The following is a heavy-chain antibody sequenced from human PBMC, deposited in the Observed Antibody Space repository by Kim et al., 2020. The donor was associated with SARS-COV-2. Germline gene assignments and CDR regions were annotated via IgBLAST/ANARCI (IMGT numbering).Heavy chain of an antibody. Sequence: GGSLRLSCSASGFTFSSYSMHWVRQAPGKGLEYVSAISSDGGNTYYADSVKGRFTISRDNSKNTLYLQMSSLRTEDTAVYYCVKQQMKYFIAAPYFDYWGQGTLVTVSS. CDR3: VKQQMKYFIAAPYFDY. J-gene: IGHJ4*02. CDR1: GFTFSSYS. V-gene: IGHV3-64D*09. D-gene: IGHD6-6*01. CDR2: ISSDGGNT.